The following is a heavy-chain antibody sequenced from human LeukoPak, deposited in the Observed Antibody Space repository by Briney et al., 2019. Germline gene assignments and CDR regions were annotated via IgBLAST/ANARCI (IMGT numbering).Heavy chain of an antibody. CDR3: ARLLTKFGGGKY. J-gene: IGHJ4*02. V-gene: IGHV4-34*01. CDR1: GGSFSGYY. Sequence: SETLPLTCAVYGGSFSGYYWSWIRQPPGKGLEWIGEINHSGSTNYNPSLKSRVTISVDTSKNQFSLKLSSVTAADTAVYYCARLLTKFGGGKYWGQGTLVTVSS. CDR2: INHSGST. D-gene: IGHD2-15*01.